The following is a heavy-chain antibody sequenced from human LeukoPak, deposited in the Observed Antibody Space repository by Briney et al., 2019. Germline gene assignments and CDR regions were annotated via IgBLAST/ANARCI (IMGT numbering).Heavy chain of an antibody. CDR2: IRQDGNEK. D-gene: IGHD6-13*01. V-gene: IGHV3-7*04. Sequence: GGSLTLSCAGAGFTLSNYWKSWLRQAPGKGLEWVANIRQDGNEKYYVDSVKGRFTISRDNPKNSLYLQMNSLRAEDTAIYYCARLRAAQTYDCWGQGTLVTVSS. CDR1: GFTLSNYW. J-gene: IGHJ4*02. CDR3: ARLRAAQTYDC.